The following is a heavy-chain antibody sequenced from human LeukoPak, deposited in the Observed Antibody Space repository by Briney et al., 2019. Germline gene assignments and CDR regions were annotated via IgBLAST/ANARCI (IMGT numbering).Heavy chain of an antibody. Sequence: GGSLRLSCAASGFTFNDAWMSWVRQAPGKGLEWVGRIKSKTDGGTTDYAAPVKGRFTISRDDSENTLYLQMNSLKTDDTAVYYCAHQGSWEHCFDFWGQGTLVTVSS. CDR2: IKSKTDGGTT. V-gene: IGHV3-15*01. CDR3: AHQGSWEHCFDF. D-gene: IGHD1-26*01. J-gene: IGHJ4*02. CDR1: GFTFNDAW.